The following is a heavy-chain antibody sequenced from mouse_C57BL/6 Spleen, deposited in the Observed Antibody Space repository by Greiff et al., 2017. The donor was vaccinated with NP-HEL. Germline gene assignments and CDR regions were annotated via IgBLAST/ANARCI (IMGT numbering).Heavy chain of an antibody. CDR1: GYAFSSSW. J-gene: IGHJ3*01. Sequence: QVQLQQSGPELVKPGASVKISCKASGYAFSSSWMNWLQQRPGKGLEWIGRIYPGDGDPTYNGQFKGTAPLPADKSSSTAYMQHSSLTSEDSAVYFCARSSYYYGSSSAGFAYWGQGTLVTVAA. V-gene: IGHV1-82*01. CDR3: ARSSYYYGSSSAGFAY. D-gene: IGHD1-1*01. CDR2: IYPGDGDP.